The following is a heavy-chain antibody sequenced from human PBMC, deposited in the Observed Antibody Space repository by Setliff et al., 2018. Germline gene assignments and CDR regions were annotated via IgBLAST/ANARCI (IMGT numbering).Heavy chain of an antibody. Sequence: SETLSLTCTVYGGSFSDYYWGWIRKPPGKGLEWIAEINHSGSTNYNPSLKSRVTISVDTSRKQFSLRLTSLTAADTAVYYCARDPGFHSGTWSLDSWGQGRLVTVSS. CDR3: ARDPGFHSGTWSLDS. V-gene: IGHV4-34*01. CDR2: INHSGST. D-gene: IGHD2-21*01. CDR1: GGSFSDYY. J-gene: IGHJ4*02.